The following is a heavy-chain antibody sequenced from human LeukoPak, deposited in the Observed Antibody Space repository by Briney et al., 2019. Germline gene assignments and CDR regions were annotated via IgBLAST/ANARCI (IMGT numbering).Heavy chain of an antibody. V-gene: IGHV3-23*01. CDR2: VSAGSSNK. CDR1: GFTCSGFA. Sequence: GGSLRLXCAASGFTCSGFAMIWVRPAPGKGLQWVSSVSAGSSNKYYADSVKGRFTISRDNSKNALYLQMNSLRAEDTAMYYCAKGKAVVGAAGPDYWGQGTLVTVSS. J-gene: IGHJ4*02. CDR3: AKGKAVVGAAGPDY. D-gene: IGHD2-15*01.